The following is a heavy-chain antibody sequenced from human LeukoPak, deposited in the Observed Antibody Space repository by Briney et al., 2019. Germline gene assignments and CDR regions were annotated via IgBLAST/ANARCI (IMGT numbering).Heavy chain of an antibody. J-gene: IGHJ4*02. CDR1: GGSISSGSYY. CDR2: IYTSGST. Sequence: SQTLSLTCTVSGGSISSGSYYWSWIRQPAGKGLEWIGRIYTSGSTNCNPSLKSRVTISVDTSKNQFSLKLSSVTAADTAVYYCARPPHYWGQGTLVTVSS. CDR3: ARPPHY. V-gene: IGHV4-61*02.